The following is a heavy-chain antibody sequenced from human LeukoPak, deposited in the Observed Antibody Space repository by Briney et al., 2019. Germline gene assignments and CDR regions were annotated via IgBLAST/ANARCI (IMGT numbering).Heavy chain of an antibody. J-gene: IGHJ4*02. Sequence: ASVKVSCKASGYSFSTYVINWVRQAPGQGLEWMGWISAYNGNTNYAQKFQGRVTMTTDTSTSTVHMELRSPRSDDTAVYYCAREGSVWGSYHYFEYWGQGSLVTVSS. V-gene: IGHV1-18*01. CDR1: GYSFSTYV. CDR2: ISAYNGNT. D-gene: IGHD3-16*02. CDR3: AREGSVWGSYHYFEY.